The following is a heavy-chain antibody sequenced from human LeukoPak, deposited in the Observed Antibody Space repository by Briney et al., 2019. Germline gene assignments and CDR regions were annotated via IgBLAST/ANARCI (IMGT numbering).Heavy chain of an antibody. CDR3: ARVGITIFGVSNWFDP. D-gene: IGHD3-3*01. CDR2: IYHSGST. Sequence: SETLSLTCAVSGGSISSSNWWSWVRQPPGKGLEWIGEIYHSGSTNYNPSLKSRVTISVDTSKNQFSLKLRSVTAADTAVYYCARVGITIFGVSNWFDPWGQGTLVIVSS. V-gene: IGHV4-4*02. J-gene: IGHJ5*02. CDR1: GGSISSSNW.